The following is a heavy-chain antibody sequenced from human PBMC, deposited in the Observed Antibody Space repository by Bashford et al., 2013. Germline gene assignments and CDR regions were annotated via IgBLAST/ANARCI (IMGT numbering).Heavy chain of an antibody. Sequence: SETLSLTCNVSGGSISSYYWSWIRQPPGKGLEWIGYVHYTGTTNYNPSLKSRVITSVDTSKNRFSLKLKSLTAADSAVYYCARLQRVRGVHSYYYGMDVWGQGTTVTVSS. V-gene: IGHV4-59*01. J-gene: IGHJ6*02. CDR3: ARLQRVRGVHSYYYGMDV. CDR1: GGSISSYY. CDR2: VHYTGTT. D-gene: IGHD3-10*01.